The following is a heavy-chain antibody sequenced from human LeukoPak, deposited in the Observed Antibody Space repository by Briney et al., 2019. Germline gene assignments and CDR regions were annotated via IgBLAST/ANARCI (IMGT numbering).Heavy chain of an antibody. CDR1: GFTFSNNP. D-gene: IGHD3-22*01. CDR3: AKALADIYYDSSGYYGDYFDY. V-gene: IGHV3-30-3*01. CDR2: ISYDGSSK. J-gene: IGHJ4*02. Sequence: GRSLRLSCAASGFTFSNNPMHWVRRAPGKGLEWVAVISYDGSSKYYADSVKGRFTISGDNSKNTLYLQMNSLRAEDTAVYYCAKALADIYYDSSGYYGDYFDYWGQGTLVTVSS.